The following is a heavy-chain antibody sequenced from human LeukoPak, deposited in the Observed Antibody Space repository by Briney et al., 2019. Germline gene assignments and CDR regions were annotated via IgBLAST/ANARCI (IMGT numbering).Heavy chain of an antibody. D-gene: IGHD2-8*02. J-gene: IGHJ4*02. CDR3: AREDTGGDCLGY. CDR1: GYSFTGYG. Sequence: GASVKVSCKASGYSFTGYGMHWVRQAPGQGLEWMGWINPNNGGTNYAQKFQGRVTMTRDTSISTAYMELSRLRSDDTAVYYCAREDTGGDCLGYWGQGTLVTVSS. CDR2: INPNNGGT. V-gene: IGHV1-2*02.